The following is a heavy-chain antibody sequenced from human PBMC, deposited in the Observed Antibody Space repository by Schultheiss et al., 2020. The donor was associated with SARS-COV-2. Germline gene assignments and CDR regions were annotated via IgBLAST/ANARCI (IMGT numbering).Heavy chain of an antibody. CDR2: INHSRST. CDR3: VGTDGYNYPFDY. J-gene: IGHJ4*02. V-gene: IGHV4-34*08. Sequence: GSLRLSCAASGFTFSSYAMSWVRQAPGKGLEWIGEINHSRSTNYNPSLKSRVTISVDTSKNQFSLKLSSVTAADTAVYYCVGTDGYNYPFDYWGQGTLVTVSS. CDR1: GFTFSSYA. D-gene: IGHD5-24*01.